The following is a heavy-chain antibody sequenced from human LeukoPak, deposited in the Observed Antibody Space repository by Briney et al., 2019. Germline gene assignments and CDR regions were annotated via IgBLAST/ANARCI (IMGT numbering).Heavy chain of an antibody. J-gene: IGHJ4*02. D-gene: IGHD6-19*01. CDR2: INHSGST. Sequence: SETLSLTCAVYGGSFSGYYWSWIRQPPGKGLEWIGEINHSGSTNYNPSLKSRVTLSVDTSKNQFSLKLTSVTAADTAVYYCARGGWYEDYWGQGTLVTVSS. CDR1: GGSFSGYY. V-gene: IGHV4-34*01. CDR3: ARGGWYEDY.